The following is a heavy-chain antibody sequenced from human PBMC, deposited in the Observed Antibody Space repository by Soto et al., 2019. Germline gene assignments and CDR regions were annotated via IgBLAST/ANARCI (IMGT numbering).Heavy chain of an antibody. CDR3: ARANTWVTGRVGTH. CDR1: GYSFTNYG. V-gene: IGHV1-18*01. J-gene: IGHJ4*02. D-gene: IGHD1-1*01. Sequence: QIHLEQSRIEMKEPGTSLKISCATSGYSFTNYGISWVRQAPGQGLEWMGWISGYNGNTKYAQRFHAGVVMTADKFTSTGYLEMRNLRSNDTDVYYCARANTWVTGRVGTHWGQGTKVTVSS. CDR2: ISGYNGNT.